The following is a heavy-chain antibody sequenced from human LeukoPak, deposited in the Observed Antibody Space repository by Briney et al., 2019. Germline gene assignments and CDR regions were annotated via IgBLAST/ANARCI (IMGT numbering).Heavy chain of an antibody. CDR3: ARQERDPRLYYYYYHMDV. D-gene: IGHD1-26*01. CDR2: IYYSGST. V-gene: IGHV4-39*01. J-gene: IGHJ6*03. CDR1: GGSISSSSYY. Sequence: SETLSLTCTVSGGSISSSSYYWGWIRQPPGTGLEWIGSIYYSGSTYYNPSLKSRVTISVDTSKNQFSLKLSSVTAADTAVYYCARQERDPRLYYYYYHMDVRGKGTTVTVSS.